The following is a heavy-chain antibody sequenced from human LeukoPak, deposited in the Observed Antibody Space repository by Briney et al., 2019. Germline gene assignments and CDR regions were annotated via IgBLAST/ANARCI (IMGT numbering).Heavy chain of an antibody. J-gene: IGHJ4*02. CDR2: INPNSGGT. CDR1: GYTFTGYY. V-gene: IGHV1-2*02. D-gene: IGHD3-3*01. Sequence: GASVKVPCKASGYTFTGYYMHWVRQAPGQGLEWMGWINPNSGGTNYAKKFQGRVTMTRDTSISTAYMELSRLRSDDTAVYYCARDRRFLEWLLPLDYWGQGTLVTVSS. CDR3: ARDRRFLEWLLPLDY.